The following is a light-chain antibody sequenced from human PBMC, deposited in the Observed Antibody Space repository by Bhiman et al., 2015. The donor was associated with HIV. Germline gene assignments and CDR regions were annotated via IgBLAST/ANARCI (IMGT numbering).Light chain of an antibody. Sequence: QSALTQPASVSGSPGQSITISCTGTSSDVGAYNYVSWYQQHPGKAPKLMIYDVTHRPSGVSNRFSGAKSGNTASLTISGLQAEDEADYHCCSYAGGATWVFGGGTKLTVL. CDR3: CSYAGGATWV. CDR2: DVT. CDR1: SSDVGAYNY. V-gene: IGLV2-14*03. J-gene: IGLJ3*02.